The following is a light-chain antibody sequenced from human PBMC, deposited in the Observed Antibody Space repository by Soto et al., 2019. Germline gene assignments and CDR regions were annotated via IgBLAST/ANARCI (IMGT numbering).Light chain of an antibody. V-gene: IGKV1-39*01. CDR1: HDIGNH. CDR2: SAF. Sequence: DIQMTQSPSSLSISVGDRVTITCRSSHDIGNHLNCYQQKPGKASQLLLYSAFTLQSWVPSRFSGSGSGTAFTLTITSLQPEDSATYFCEQSYSVPLSFGGGTKVEV. CDR3: EQSYSVPLS. J-gene: IGKJ4*01.